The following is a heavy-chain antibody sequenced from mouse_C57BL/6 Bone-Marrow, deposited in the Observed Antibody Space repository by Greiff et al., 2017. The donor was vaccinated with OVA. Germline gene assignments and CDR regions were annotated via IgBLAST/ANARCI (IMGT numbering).Heavy chain of an antibody. CDR2: IFPGSGST. CDR1: GYTFTSYW. Sequence: QVQLQQPGAELVKPGASVQMSCKASGYTFTSYWITWVKQRPGQGLEWIGDIFPGSGSTNYNEKFKSKATLTVDTSSSTAYMQLSSLTSEDSAVYYSARRLYYGTLDYWGQGTTLTVSS. J-gene: IGHJ2*01. V-gene: IGHV1-55*01. D-gene: IGHD1-1*01. CDR3: ARRLYYGTLDY.